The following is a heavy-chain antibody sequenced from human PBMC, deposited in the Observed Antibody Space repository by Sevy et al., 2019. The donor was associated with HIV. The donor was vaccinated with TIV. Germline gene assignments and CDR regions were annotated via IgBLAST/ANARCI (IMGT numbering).Heavy chain of an antibody. CDR3: ARGWSYGSGRPWYYGMDV. V-gene: IGHV3-33*01. J-gene: IGHJ6*02. CDR1: GFTFSSYG. Sequence: GGSLRLSCAASGFTFSSYGMHWVRQAPGKGLEWVAVIWYDGSNKYYADSVKGRFTISRDNSKNTLYLQMNSLRAEDTAVYYCARGWSYGSGRPWYYGMDVWGQGTTVTVSS. CDR2: IWYDGSNK. D-gene: IGHD3-10*01.